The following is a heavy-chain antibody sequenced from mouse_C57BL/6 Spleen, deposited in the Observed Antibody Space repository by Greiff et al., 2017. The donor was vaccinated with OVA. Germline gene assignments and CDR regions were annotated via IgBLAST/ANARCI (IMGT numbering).Heavy chain of an antibody. CDR3: ARRGDGTFDY. CDR2: IYPSDSET. J-gene: IGHJ2*01. V-gene: IGHV1-61*01. Sequence: QVQLKQPGAELVRPGSSVKLSCKASGYTFTSYWMDWVKQRPGQGLEWIGNIYPSDSETHYNQKFKDKATLTVDKSSSTAYMQLSSLTSEDSAVYYCARRGDGTFDYWGQGTTLTVSS. D-gene: IGHD2-3*01. CDR1: GYTFTSYW.